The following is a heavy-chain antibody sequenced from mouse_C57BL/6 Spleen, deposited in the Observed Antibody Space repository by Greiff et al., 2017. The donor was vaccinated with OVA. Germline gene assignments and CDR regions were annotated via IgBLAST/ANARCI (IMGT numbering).Heavy chain of an antibody. CDR1: GFSLTSYG. CDR3: ARKGDIYAMDY. D-gene: IGHD3-3*01. Sequence: QVQLQQSGPGLVQPSQILSITCTVSGFSLTSYGVHWVRQSPGKGLEWLGVIWSGGSTDYNAAFISRLSISKDNSKSQVFFKMNSLQADDTAIYYCARKGDIYAMDYWGQGTSVTVSS. J-gene: IGHJ4*01. V-gene: IGHV2-2*01. CDR2: IWSGGST.